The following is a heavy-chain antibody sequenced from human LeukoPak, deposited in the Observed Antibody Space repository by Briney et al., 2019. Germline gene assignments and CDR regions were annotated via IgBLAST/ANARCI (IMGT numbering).Heavy chain of an antibody. D-gene: IGHD4-17*01. CDR2: IFGGGNT. CDR1: GFTFSTFA. Sequence: GSLRLSCAASGFTFSTFAMIWVRQPPGKGLEWIGSIFGGGNTNYNPSLKSRVTISADTSKRQFSLKLRSVTAADTAIYYCAIYGNWFDPWGQGTLVAVSS. CDR3: AIYGNWFDP. V-gene: IGHV4-59*01. J-gene: IGHJ5*02.